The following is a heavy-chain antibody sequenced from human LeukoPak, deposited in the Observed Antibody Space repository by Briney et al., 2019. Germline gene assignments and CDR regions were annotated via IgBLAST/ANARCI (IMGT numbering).Heavy chain of an antibody. CDR3: ARAKRTGVAKLSYYFDY. Sequence: GRPLRLSCAASGFTFSSYGMHWVRQAPGKGLEWVAVISYDGSNKYYADSVKGRFTISRDNSKNTLYLQMNSLRSEDTAVYYCARAKRTGVAKLSYYFDYWGQGTLVTVSS. CDR1: GFTFSSYG. D-gene: IGHD2-15*01. J-gene: IGHJ4*02. CDR2: ISYDGSNK. V-gene: IGHV3-30*03.